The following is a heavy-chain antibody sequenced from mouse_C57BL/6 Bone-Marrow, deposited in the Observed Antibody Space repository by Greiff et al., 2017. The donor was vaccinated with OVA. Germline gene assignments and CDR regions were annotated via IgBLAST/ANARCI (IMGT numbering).Heavy chain of an antibody. CDR3: AREYYYGSSYQAWFAY. CDR1: GYAFSSSW. CDR2: IYPGDGDT. D-gene: IGHD1-1*01. Sequence: QVQLQQSGPELVKPGASVKISCKASGYAFSSSWMNWVKQRPGKGLEWIGRIYPGDGDTNYNGKFKGKATLTADKSSSTAYMQLSSLTSEDSAVYFCAREYYYGSSYQAWFAYWGQGTLVTVSA. J-gene: IGHJ3*01. V-gene: IGHV1-82*01.